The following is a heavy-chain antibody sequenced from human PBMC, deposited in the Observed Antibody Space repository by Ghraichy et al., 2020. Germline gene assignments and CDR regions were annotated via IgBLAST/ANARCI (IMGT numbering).Heavy chain of an antibody. CDR2: INFTGSTT. Sequence: GGSLRLSCAASGFTFSNYSMNWVRQAPEKGLEWISYINFTGSTTYYADSVKGRFSISRDNAKNSLYLQMNSLRDEDAAVYYCARANYDFWSASNYYYGMDVWGQGTTVTVSS. V-gene: IGHV3-48*02. D-gene: IGHD3-3*01. J-gene: IGHJ6*02. CDR1: GFTFSNYS. CDR3: ARANYDFWSASNYYYGMDV.